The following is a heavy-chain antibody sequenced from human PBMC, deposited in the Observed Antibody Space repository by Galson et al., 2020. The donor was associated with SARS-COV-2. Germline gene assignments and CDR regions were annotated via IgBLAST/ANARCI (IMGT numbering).Heavy chain of an antibody. D-gene: IGHD6-6*01. V-gene: IGHV4-39*07. J-gene: IGHJ5*02. CDR1: GGSISSSSYY. Sequence: SETLSLTCTVSGGSISSSSYYWGWIRQPPGKGLEWMGSIYYSGSTYYNPSLKSRVTISVDTSKNQFSLKLSSVTAADTAVYYCARVVRYSSSSRWFDPWGQGTLVTVSS. CDR3: ARVVRYSSSSRWFDP. CDR2: IYYSGST.